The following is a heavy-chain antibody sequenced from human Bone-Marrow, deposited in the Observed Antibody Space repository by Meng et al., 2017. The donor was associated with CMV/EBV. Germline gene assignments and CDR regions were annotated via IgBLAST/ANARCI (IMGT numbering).Heavy chain of an antibody. CDR2: IIPILGIA. D-gene: IGHD2-15*01. J-gene: IGHJ4*03. CDR1: GGTFSSYT. V-gene: IGHV1-69*02. CDR3: ARGGIVVRRGYFDY. Sequence: SVKVSCKASGGTFSSYTISWVRQAPGQGLEWMGRIIPILGIANYAQKFQGRVTMTRDTSTSTVYMELSSLRSEDTAVYYCARGGIVVRRGYFDYWGHGTLVTVSS.